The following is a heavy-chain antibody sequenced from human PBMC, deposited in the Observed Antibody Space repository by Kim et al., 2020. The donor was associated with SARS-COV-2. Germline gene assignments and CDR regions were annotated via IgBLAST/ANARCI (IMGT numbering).Heavy chain of an antibody. CDR1: GFTFDDYA. D-gene: IGHD3-10*01. V-gene: IGHV3-9*01. Sequence: GGSLRLSCAASGFTFDDYAMHWVRQAPGKGLEWVSGISWNSGSIGYADSVKGRFTISRDNAKNSLYLQMNSLRAEDTALYYCAKAGRLWFGELLDYWGQGTLVTVSS. J-gene: IGHJ4*02. CDR3: AKAGRLWFGELLDY. CDR2: ISWNSGSI.